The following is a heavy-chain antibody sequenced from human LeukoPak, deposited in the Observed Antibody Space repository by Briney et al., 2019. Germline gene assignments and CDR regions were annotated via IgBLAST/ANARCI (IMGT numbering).Heavy chain of an antibody. J-gene: IGHJ4*02. CDR1: GGSISSGGYY. D-gene: IGHD2-2*02. Sequence: PSETLSLTCTVSGGSISSGGYYWSWIRLHPGKGLEWIGYIYYSGSTYYNPSLKSRVTISVDTSKNQFSLKLSSVTAADTAVYYCASHSYCSSTSCYTNFGEFDYWGQGTLVTVSS. CDR3: ASHSYCSSTSCYTNFGEFDY. V-gene: IGHV4-31*03. CDR2: IYYSGST.